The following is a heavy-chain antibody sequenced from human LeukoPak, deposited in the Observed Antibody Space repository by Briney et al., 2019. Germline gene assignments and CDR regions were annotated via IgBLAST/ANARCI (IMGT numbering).Heavy chain of an antibody. J-gene: IGHJ6*02. D-gene: IGHD5-18*01. CDR1: GFTFTNAW. CDR2: IKRKIDGGTT. CDR3: TTNTAMVSSRMDF. Sequence: KTGGSLRLSCAASGFTFTNAWMSWVRQAPGKGLGWVGRIKRKIDGGTTDYAAPVKGRFTISRDDSKNTLYLQMNSLKTEDTAVYYCTTNTAMVSSRMDFWGQGTTVTVSS. V-gene: IGHV3-15*01.